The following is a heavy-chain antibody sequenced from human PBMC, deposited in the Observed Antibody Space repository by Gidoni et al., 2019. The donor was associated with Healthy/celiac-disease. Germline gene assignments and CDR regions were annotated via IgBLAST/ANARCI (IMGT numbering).Heavy chain of an antibody. CDR3: AKDWGGLLDRNYYFDY. J-gene: IGHJ4*02. D-gene: IGHD3-10*01. CDR2: ISWNSGSI. CDR1: GFTFDDYA. Sequence: VQLVASGGGLVQPGRSLTLSCAASGFTFDDYAMHWVRQAPGKGLEWVSGISWNSGSIGYADSVKGRFTISRDNAKNSLYLQMNSLRAEDTALYYCAKDWGGLLDRNYYFDYWGQGTLVTVSS. V-gene: IGHV3-9*01.